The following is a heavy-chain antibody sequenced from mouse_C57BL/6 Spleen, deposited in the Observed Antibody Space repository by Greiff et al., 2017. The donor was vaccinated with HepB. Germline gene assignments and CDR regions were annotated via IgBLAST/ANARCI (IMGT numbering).Heavy chain of an antibody. V-gene: IGHV1-15*01. CDR1: GYTFTDYE. CDR3: TLNWDSFDY. J-gene: IGHJ2*01. D-gene: IGHD4-1*01. CDR2: IDPETGGT. Sequence: QVQLQQSGAELVRPGASVTLSCKASGYTFTDYEMHWVKQTPVNGLEWIGAIDPETGGTAYNQKFKGKAILTADKSSSTAYLELRSLTSEDSAVYYCTLNWDSFDYWGQGTTLTVSS.